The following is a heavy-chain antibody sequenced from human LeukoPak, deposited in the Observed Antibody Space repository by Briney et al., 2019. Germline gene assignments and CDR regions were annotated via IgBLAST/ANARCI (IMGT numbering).Heavy chain of an antibody. CDR3: TGPSGSYSPDYYYYGMDV. Sequence: GGSLRLSCAASGFTFSGSAMHWVRQASGKGLEWVGRIRSKANSYATAYAASVKGRFTISRDDSKNTAYLQMNSLKTEDTAVYNCTGPSGSYSPDYYYYGMDVWGQGTTVTVSS. CDR1: GFTFSGSA. J-gene: IGHJ6*02. CDR2: IRSKANSYAT. D-gene: IGHD3-10*01. V-gene: IGHV3-73*01.